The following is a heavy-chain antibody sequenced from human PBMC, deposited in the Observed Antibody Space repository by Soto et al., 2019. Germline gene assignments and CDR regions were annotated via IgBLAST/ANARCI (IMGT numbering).Heavy chain of an antibody. CDR3: ARFRSWYYFDY. D-gene: IGHD6-13*01. J-gene: IGHJ4*02. V-gene: IGHV3-11*01. Sequence: LRLPCAAPGFKFCDSYMSWIRQAPGKGLGWTSYISSRSSNIYYADSGKGRFTISRDNAKNSLYLQRNSLRAEDTAVYYCARFRSWYYFDYWGQGTLATDTS. CDR2: ISSRSSNI. CDR1: GFKFCDSY.